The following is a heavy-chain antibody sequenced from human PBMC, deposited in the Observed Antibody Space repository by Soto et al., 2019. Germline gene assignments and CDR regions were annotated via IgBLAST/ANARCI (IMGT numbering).Heavy chain of an antibody. D-gene: IGHD3-16*01. Sequence: QITLKESGPSLVKPTETLTLTCTFSGFSLSSSGVGVAWIRQPPGKPLEWLALIYWDDDKYTSPSLKSRLTITKDTSKNQVVLLMTNMDPVDTATYFCVHLLPGGRFDSWGQGTLVTVSS. CDR1: GFSLSSSGVG. V-gene: IGHV2-5*02. CDR2: IYWDDDK. J-gene: IGHJ4*02. CDR3: VHLLPGGRFDS.